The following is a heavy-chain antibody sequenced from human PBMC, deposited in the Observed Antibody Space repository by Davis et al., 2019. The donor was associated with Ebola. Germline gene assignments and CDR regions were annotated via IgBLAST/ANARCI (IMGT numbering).Heavy chain of an antibody. J-gene: IGHJ4*02. Sequence: SETLSLTCTVSGYSISSGYYWGWIRQPPGKGLEWIGSIYHSGSTYYNPSLKSRVTISVDTSNNQFSLKLSSVTAADTAVYYCAGEQQLAPNLFDYWGQGTLVTVSS. CDR3: AGEQQLAPNLFDY. D-gene: IGHD6-13*01. CDR2: IYHSGST. V-gene: IGHV4-38-2*02. CDR1: GYSISSGYY.